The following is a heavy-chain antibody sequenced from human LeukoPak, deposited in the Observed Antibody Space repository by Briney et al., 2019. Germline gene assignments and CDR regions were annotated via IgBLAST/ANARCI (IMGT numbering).Heavy chain of an antibody. CDR1: GGSISSSSYY. D-gene: IGHD3-22*01. Sequence: SETLSLTCTVSGGSISSSSYYWGWIRQPPGKGLGWIGSIYYSGSTYYNPSLKSRVTISVDTSKNQFSLKLSSVTAADTAVYYCARQVAGTMIVVVIYNWFDPWGQGTLVTVSS. CDR2: IYYSGST. V-gene: IGHV4-39*01. J-gene: IGHJ5*02. CDR3: ARQVAGTMIVVVIYNWFDP.